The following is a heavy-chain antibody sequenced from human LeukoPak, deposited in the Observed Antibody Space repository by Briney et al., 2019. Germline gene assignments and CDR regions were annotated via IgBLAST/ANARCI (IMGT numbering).Heavy chain of an antibody. CDR2: SRGGGET. Sequence: GGSLRLSCAASGFSFSQYAMSWVRQPPARGLEWVSSRGGGETFYADSVKGRFTLSRDDSRNTVYLQLNNLRVKDTAVYYCAKANWVSNADAVWWGQGTLVTVSS. D-gene: IGHD1-1*01. V-gene: IGHV3-23*01. CDR1: GFSFSQYA. J-gene: IGHJ4*02. CDR3: AKANWVSNADAVW.